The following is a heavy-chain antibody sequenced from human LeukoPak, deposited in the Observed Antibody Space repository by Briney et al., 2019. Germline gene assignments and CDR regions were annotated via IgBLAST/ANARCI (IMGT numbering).Heavy chain of an antibody. D-gene: IGHD2-2*03. J-gene: IGHJ3*02. Sequence: GASVKVSCKASGGTFSSYTISWVRQAPGQGLEWMGRIIPILGIANYARKFQGRVTITADKSTSTAYMELSSLRSEDTAVYYCARDRPGYCSSTSCPAGDAFDIWGQGTMVTVSS. CDR1: GGTFSSYT. CDR3: ARDRPGYCSSTSCPAGDAFDI. CDR2: IIPILGIA. V-gene: IGHV1-69*04.